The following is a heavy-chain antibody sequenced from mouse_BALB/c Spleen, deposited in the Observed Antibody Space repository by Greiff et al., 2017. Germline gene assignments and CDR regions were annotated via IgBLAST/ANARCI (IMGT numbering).Heavy chain of an antibody. CDR3: ARGDGNYLFAY. Sequence: EVQVVESGGGLVKPGGSLKLSCAASGFTFSDYYMYWVRQTPEKRLEWVATISDGGSYTYYPDSVKGRFTISRDNAKNNLYLQMSSLKSEDTAMYYCARGDGNYLFAYWGQGTLVTVSA. CDR1: GFTFSDYY. D-gene: IGHD2-1*01. V-gene: IGHV5-4*02. J-gene: IGHJ3*01. CDR2: ISDGGSYT.